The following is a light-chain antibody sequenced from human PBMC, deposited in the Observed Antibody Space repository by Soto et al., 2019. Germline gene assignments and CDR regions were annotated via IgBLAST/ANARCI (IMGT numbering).Light chain of an antibody. CDR1: QSIGDT. J-gene: IGKJ1*01. CDR3: QQFNNWPWT. CDR2: GAS. V-gene: IGKV3-15*01. Sequence: EIVRAESRKSLSLSPGGSATLSCRASQSIGDTLAWYQQKPGQAPRLLIYGASRRAPGFPARFSGSGSGTDFTLSISVLQSEDFAVYYCQQFNNWPWTFGQGTKVEIK.